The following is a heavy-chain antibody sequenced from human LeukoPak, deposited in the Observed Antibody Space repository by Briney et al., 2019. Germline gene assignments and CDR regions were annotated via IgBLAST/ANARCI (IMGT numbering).Heavy chain of an antibody. CDR1: SFFFSYYD. Sequence: SGGSLRLSFVASSFFFSYYDKNCHRQAPGKGLEWVSGLSSSGGSTFYADSVKGRFTISRDNSKNTVYLQIKSLRGEDTAIYYCARGVTVTTDFWGQGTLVTVSS. CDR2: LSSSGGST. J-gene: IGHJ4*02. D-gene: IGHD4-17*01. CDR3: ARGVTVTTDF. V-gene: IGHV3-23*01.